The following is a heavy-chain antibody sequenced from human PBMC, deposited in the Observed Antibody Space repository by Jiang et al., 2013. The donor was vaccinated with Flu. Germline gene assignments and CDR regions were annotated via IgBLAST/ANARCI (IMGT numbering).Heavy chain of an antibody. CDR3: AREAGVDDYYYGMDV. J-gene: IGHJ6*02. D-gene: IGHD3-3*01. CDR2: IYRSGST. CDR1: GGSIGGDDW. Sequence: GPGLVKPSGTLSLTCVVSGGSIGGDDWWAWVRQSPRKGLEWIGEIYRSGSTNYNPSLKSRVTISVDRSKNQFSLILTSVTAADTAVYYCAREAGVDDYYYGMDVWGQGTTVTVSS. V-gene: IGHV4-4*02.